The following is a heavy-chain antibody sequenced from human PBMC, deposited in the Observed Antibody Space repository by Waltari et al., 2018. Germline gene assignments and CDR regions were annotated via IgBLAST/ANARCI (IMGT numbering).Heavy chain of an antibody. CDR1: GFTVSSNY. V-gene: IGHV3-53*01. CDR2: NYGGCRT. D-gene: IGHD4-17*01. J-gene: IGHJ4*02. CDR3: ARDPSTVVTPGDY. Sequence: EVQLVESGGGLIQPGGSLRLSCAASGFTVSSNYMSWVRQAPGKGLVWGAGNYGGCRTYYADSVEGRVTISRDKSKNRLYLQMNSLRAEETAVDYCARDPSTVVTPGDYWGQGSLGTVSS.